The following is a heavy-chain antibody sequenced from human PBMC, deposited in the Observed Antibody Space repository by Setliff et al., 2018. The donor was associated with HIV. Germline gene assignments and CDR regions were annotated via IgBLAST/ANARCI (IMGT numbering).Heavy chain of an antibody. CDR1: GDSISSDNYY. CDR3: ARTEDYSFGDAPFDY. V-gene: IGHV4-61*02. J-gene: IGHJ4*01. Sequence: SETLSLTCTVSGDSISSDNYYWSWIRQPAGKGLEWIGLIYTSGSTNYNPSLKSRVTVSVDTSKNQFSLKLSSVTAADTAVYYCARTEDYSFGDAPFDYWGHGTLVTVSS. CDR2: IYTSGST. D-gene: IGHD5-18*01.